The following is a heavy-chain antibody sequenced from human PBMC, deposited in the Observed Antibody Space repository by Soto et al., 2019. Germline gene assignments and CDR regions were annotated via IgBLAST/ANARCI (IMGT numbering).Heavy chain of an antibody. CDR3: SSDLNSSSWYYYYYGMDV. CDR1: GYTFTSYH. V-gene: IGHV1-46*01. Sequence: GASVKGSCKASGYTFTSYHMHWVRQAPGQGLEWMGIINPSGGSTSYAQKFQGRVTMTRDTSTSTVYMELSSLRSEDTAVCYCSSDLNSSSWYYYYYGMDVWGHGTTVPVSS. D-gene: IGHD6-13*01. J-gene: IGHJ6*02. CDR2: INPSGGST.